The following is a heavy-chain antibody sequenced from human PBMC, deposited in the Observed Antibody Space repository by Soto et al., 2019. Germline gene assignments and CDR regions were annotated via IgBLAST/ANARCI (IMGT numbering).Heavy chain of an antibody. V-gene: IGHV4-31*03. D-gene: IGHD3-22*01. J-gene: IGHJ4*02. CDR2: IYYSGST. Sequence: PSETLAITCTFSVGSISSGGYYWSWIRQHPGKGLEWIGYIYYSGSTYYNPSLKSRVTISVDTSKNQFSLKLSSVTAADTAVYYCARLDSSGYYYRYYFDYWGQGTLVTVSS. CDR3: ARLDSSGYYYRYYFDY. CDR1: VGSISSGGYY.